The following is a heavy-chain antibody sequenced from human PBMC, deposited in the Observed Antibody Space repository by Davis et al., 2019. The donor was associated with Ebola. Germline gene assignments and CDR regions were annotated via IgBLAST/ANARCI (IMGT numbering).Heavy chain of an antibody. J-gene: IGHJ4*02. Sequence: PGGSLRLSCAASGFTFSPYAMSWVRQAPGKGLEWVSGISGNGDGTHYADSVKGRFTISRDNSKNTLYVQMNTLRAEDSAVYYCALGKGISSFDHWGQGTLVTVSS. CDR2: ISGNGDGT. CDR3: ALGKGISSFDH. CDR1: GFTFSPYA. V-gene: IGHV3-23*01. D-gene: IGHD2/OR15-2a*01.